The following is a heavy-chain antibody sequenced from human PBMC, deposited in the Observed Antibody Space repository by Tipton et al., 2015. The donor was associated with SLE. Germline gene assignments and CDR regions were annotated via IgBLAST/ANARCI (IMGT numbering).Heavy chain of an antibody. CDR2: ISYDGSNK. CDR1: GFTFSSYG. CDR3: ASCSSTSCYTRDGMDV. V-gene: IGHV3-30*03. J-gene: IGHJ6*02. Sequence: SLRLSCAASGFTFSSYGMHWVRQAPGKGLEWVAVISYDGSNKYYADSVKGRFTISRDNSKNSLYLQMNSLRAEDTAVYYCASCSSTSCYTRDGMDVWGQGTTVTVSS. D-gene: IGHD2-2*02.